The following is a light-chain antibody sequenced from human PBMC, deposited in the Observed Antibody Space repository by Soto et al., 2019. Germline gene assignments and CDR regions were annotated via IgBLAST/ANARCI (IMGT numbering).Light chain of an antibody. CDR3: CSYADSSTWG. V-gene: IGLV2-23*01. Sequence: QSALTQPASVSGSPGQSITISCTGTSSDVGSYNLVSWYQQEPGKAPKLIIYEGSKRPSGVSDRFSGSKSGNTASLTISGLQADDEGDYYGCSYADSSTWGFGGGTKRTVL. J-gene: IGLJ3*02. CDR2: EGS. CDR1: SSDVGSYNL.